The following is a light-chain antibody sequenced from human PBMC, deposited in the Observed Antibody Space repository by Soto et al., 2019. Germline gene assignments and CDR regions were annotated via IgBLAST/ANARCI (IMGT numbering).Light chain of an antibody. V-gene: IGLV4-69*01. J-gene: IGLJ3*02. Sequence: QLVLTQSPSASASLGASVKLTCTLSSGHSSYAIAWLQQQPEKGPRYLMKLDSDGSHSREDGIPARFSGSSSGAERYLTISSLQSDDEADYYCQTWGSGIRVFGGGTKLTVL. CDR2: LDSDGSH. CDR1: SGHSSYA. CDR3: QTWGSGIRV.